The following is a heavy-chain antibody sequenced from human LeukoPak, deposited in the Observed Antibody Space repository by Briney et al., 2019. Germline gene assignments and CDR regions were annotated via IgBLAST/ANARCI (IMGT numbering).Heavy chain of an antibody. CDR3: AGQMTTVTYYFDY. V-gene: IGHV4-34*01. Sequence: PSETLSLTWAVYGGSFSGYYWSWIRQPPGKGLEWIGEINHSGSTNYNPSLKSRVTISVDTSKNQFSLKLSSVTAADTAVYYCAGQMTTVTYYFDYWGQGTLVTVSS. D-gene: IGHD4-11*01. J-gene: IGHJ4*02. CDR1: GGSFSGYY. CDR2: INHSGST.